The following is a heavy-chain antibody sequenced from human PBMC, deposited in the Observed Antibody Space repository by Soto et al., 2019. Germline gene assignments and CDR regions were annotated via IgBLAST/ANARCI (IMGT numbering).Heavy chain of an antibody. J-gene: IGHJ4*02. CDR1: GDSIGTTHSY. D-gene: IGHD2-8*01. CDR2: IHYSGST. CDR3: ARHEGNGNVWPLDY. V-gene: IGHV4-39*01. Sequence: SETLSLTCTVSGDSIGTTHSYWAWIRQSPGKGLEWIGNIHYSGSTYYMPSLRSRVTLSVDTSKNQFSMRLTSVTAEDTAVYYCARHEGNGNVWPLDYWGQGILVTVYS.